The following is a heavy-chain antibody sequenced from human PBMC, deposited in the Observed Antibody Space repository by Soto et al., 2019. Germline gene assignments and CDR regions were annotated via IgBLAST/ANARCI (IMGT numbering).Heavy chain of an antibody. CDR2: ISASGGLK. Sequence: EVQLSESGGDLRQPGGSLRLSCGASGFTFTNYAMTWVRQTPGKGLEWVSGISASGGLKYYADSVQGRFTVSRDNSKNILYLQMDNLRDEDTALYYCAREVGAPSGWLDTWGQGTQVTVSS. D-gene: IGHD1-26*01. J-gene: IGHJ5*02. CDR1: GFTFTNYA. V-gene: IGHV3-23*01. CDR3: AREVGAPSGWLDT.